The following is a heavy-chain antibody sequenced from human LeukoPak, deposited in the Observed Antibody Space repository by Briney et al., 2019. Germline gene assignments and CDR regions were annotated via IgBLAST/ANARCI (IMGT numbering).Heavy chain of an antibody. Sequence: SGTLSLTCTVSGGSISSYYWSWIRQPPGKGLEWIGYIYYSGSTNYNPSLKSRVTISVDTSKNQFSLKLSSVTAAGTAVYYCARARPKQQLVGRGWFDPWGQGTLVTVSS. V-gene: IGHV4-59*01. J-gene: IGHJ5*02. CDR3: ARARPKQQLVGRGWFDP. CDR1: GGSISSYY. CDR2: IYYSGST. D-gene: IGHD6-13*01.